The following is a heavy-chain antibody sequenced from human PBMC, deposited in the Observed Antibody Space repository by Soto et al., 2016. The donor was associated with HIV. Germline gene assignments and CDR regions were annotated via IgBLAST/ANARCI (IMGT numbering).Heavy chain of an antibody. J-gene: IGHJ1*01. D-gene: IGHD3-22*01. CDR1: GYTFTSYY. Sequence: QVQLVQSGAEVKKPGASVKVSCKASGYTFTSYYMHWVRQAPGQGLEWMGIINPSGGSTSYAQKFQGRVTMTRDTSTSTVYMELSSLRSEDTAVYYCARDRYYYDSSGIGRYFQHWGQGTLVTVSS. CDR2: INPSGGST. CDR3: ARDRYYYDSSGIGRYFQH. V-gene: IGHV1-46*01.